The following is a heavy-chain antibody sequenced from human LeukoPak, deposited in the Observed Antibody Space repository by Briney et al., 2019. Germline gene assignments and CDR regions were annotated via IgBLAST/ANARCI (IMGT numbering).Heavy chain of an antibody. CDR3: ARDQKEGYSYGPYWYFDL. J-gene: IGHJ2*01. Sequence: PSETLSLTCTVSGGSISSYYWGWIRQPPGKGLEWIGYIYYSGSTYYNPSLRSRVTISVDTSKNQFSLKLSSVTAADTAVYYCARDQKEGYSYGPYWYFDLWGRGTLVTVSS. CDR1: GGSISSYY. V-gene: IGHV4-59*12. D-gene: IGHD5-18*01. CDR2: IYYSGST.